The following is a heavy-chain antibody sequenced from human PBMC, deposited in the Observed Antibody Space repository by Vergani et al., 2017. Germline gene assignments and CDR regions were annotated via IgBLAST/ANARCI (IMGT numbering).Heavy chain of an antibody. CDR3: AREPDPGAMDV. V-gene: IGHV3-21*01. J-gene: IGHJ6*02. D-gene: IGHD1-26*01. CDR2: ISSSSSYI. CDR1: GFTFSSYS. Sequence: EVQLVESGGGLVKPGGSLRLSCAASGFTFSSYSMNWVRQAPGKGLEWVSSISSSSSYIYYADSMKGRFNISRDNAKNSLYLQVSSLRAEDTAVYYCAREPDPGAMDVWGQGTTVTVSS.